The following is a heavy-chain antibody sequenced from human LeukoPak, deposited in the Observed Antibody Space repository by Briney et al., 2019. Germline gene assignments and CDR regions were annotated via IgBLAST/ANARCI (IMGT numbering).Heavy chain of an antibody. Sequence: PGGSLRLSCAASGFTFSDYSMNWVRQAPGKGLEWVSYITSSSSARYYTDSVKGRFTISRDNAKNSLYLQMNSLRVEDTAVYYCARDKVAGSMAGSNFDHWGQGTLVTVSS. J-gene: IGHJ4*02. D-gene: IGHD6-19*01. CDR2: ITSSSSAR. V-gene: IGHV3-48*04. CDR1: GFTFSDYS. CDR3: ARDKVAGSMAGSNFDH.